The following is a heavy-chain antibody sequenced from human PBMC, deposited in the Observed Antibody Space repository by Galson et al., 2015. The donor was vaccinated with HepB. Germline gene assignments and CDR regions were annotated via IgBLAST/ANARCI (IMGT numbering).Heavy chain of an antibody. CDR2: IGVNAGST. Sequence: SLRLSCAASGFTFSSLGMAWVRQAPGKGLGCVSAIGVNAGSTDYADSVKGRFTISRDNSKNMLYLQMNNLRAEDTAVYYCAKGTTNIDNWGQGTLVTVSS. V-gene: IGHV3-23*01. CDR3: AKGTTNIDN. CDR1: GFTFSSLG. J-gene: IGHJ4*02. D-gene: IGHD1-1*01.